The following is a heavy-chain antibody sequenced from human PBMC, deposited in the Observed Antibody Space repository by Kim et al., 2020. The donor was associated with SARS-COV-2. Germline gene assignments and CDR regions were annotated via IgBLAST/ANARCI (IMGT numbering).Heavy chain of an antibody. V-gene: IGHV4-31*03. D-gene: IGHD3-22*01. CDR2: IYYSGNT. CDR1: GVSISSGGYY. CDR3: SSNIGITMIVVVTGWFDP. J-gene: IGHJ5*02. Sequence: SETLSLTCTVSGVSISSGGYYWSWIRQPPGKGLEWIGYIYYSGNTYYNPSLKSRVTISVDTSKNQFSLTLSSVTAADTAVYYCSSNIGITMIVVVTGWFDPWGQGALVTVSS.